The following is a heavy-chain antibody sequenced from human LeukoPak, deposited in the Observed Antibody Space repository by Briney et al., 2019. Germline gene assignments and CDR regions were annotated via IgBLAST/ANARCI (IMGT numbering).Heavy chain of an antibody. CDR2: LSDGGHSS. Sequence: GGTLRLSCAASGFTFSSYAMNWVREAPGKDLEWVSSLSDGGHSSFYADSVKGRFTIYRDDSQNILYLQMNNLRADDTALYYCAFSPLGFNYGYAYWGQGTLVTVSS. CDR3: AFSPLGFNYGYAY. J-gene: IGHJ4*02. V-gene: IGHV3-23*01. CDR1: GFTFSSYA. D-gene: IGHD5-18*01.